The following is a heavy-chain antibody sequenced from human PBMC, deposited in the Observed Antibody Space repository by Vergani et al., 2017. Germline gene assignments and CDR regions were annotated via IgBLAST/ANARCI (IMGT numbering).Heavy chain of an antibody. V-gene: IGHV3-23*01. CDR3: VRDAGSYENFFDS. CDR2: LTGGGGST. Sequence: EVQLLESGGSLKQPGGSVRLPCAASGFTFSTYAMHWARQAPGKGLEWVSALTGGGGSTYYADSFKGRFIISRDNSRDTLYLQINSLRPEDTATYDCVRDAGSYENFFDSWGQGTLVTVSS. J-gene: IGHJ4*02. D-gene: IGHD1-26*01. CDR1: GFTFSTYA.